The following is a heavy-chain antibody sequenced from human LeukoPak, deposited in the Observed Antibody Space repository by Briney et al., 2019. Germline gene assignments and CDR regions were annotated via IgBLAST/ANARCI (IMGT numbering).Heavy chain of an antibody. J-gene: IGHJ4*02. V-gene: IGHV4-59*01. Sequence: SETLSLTCTVSGSSISGYYWSWIRQSPGRGLEWIGCVYYSGSTKYNASLKSRVTISEDTSKNQFSLELSSVTAADTAVYYCARALAGIATSGTFCFDYWGQGSLVTVSS. CDR1: GSSISGYY. CDR2: VYYSGST. D-gene: IGHD6-13*01. CDR3: ARALAGIATSGTFCFDY.